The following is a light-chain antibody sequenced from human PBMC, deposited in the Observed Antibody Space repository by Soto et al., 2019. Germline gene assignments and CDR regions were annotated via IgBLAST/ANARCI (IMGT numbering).Light chain of an antibody. CDR1: SGSIASNY. V-gene: IGLV6-57*04. J-gene: IGLJ1*01. CDR2: EDN. CDR3: QSYDSSQGV. Sequence: NFMLTQPHSVSESPGKTVTISCTRSSGSIASNYVQWYQQRPGSAPTTVIYEDNQRPSGVPDRFSGSIDSSSNSASLTISGLKTEDEADYSCQSYDSSQGVFGTGTKLTVL.